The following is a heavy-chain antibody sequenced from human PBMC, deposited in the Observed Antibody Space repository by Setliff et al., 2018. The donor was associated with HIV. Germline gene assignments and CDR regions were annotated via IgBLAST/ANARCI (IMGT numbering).Heavy chain of an antibody. D-gene: IGHD3-10*01. CDR1: GYSISNGYY. V-gene: IGHV4-38-2*01. J-gene: IGHJ4*02. Sequence: SETLSLTCALSGYSISNGYYWGWIRQPSGKGLEWIGSIYHSGSTFYNPSLRSRVTISVDTSQDQFSLRLTSVTAADGAVYYCAARNSGNPTRHFDYWGQGTLVTVSS. CDR3: AARNSGNPTRHFDY. CDR2: IYHSGST.